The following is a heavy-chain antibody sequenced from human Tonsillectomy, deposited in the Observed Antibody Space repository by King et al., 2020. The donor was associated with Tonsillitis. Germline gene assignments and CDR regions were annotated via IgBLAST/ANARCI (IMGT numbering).Heavy chain of an antibody. CDR1: GASISSYY. V-gene: IGHV4-4*07. J-gene: IGHJ6*03. CDR3: ARELTWYDYHSSGNDVYHYYYMDV. D-gene: IGHD3-22*01. Sequence: QLPESGPGLVKPSETLSLTCTVSGASISSYYWTWIRQPAGKGLEWIGRVYSSGSTNYNSSLKSRVTLSVDTSKNQFSLKMTSVTVADAAVYYCARELTWYDYHSSGNDVYHYYYMDVWGKGTTVTVSS. CDR2: VYSSGST.